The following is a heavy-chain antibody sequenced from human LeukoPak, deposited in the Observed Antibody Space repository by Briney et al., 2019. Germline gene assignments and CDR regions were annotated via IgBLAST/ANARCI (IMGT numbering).Heavy chain of an antibody. CDR1: GGSISSSSAY. CDR3: ARGPRTYYYGSGSYHQRHGWFDP. D-gene: IGHD3-10*01. V-gene: IGHV4-39*07. J-gene: IGHJ5*02. Sequence: SETLSLTCTVSGGSISSSSAYWGWIRQPPGKGLEWIGEINHSGSTNYNPSLKSRVTISVDTSKNQFSLKLSSVTAADTAVYYCARGPRTYYYGSGSYHQRHGWFDPWGQGTLVTVSS. CDR2: INHSGST.